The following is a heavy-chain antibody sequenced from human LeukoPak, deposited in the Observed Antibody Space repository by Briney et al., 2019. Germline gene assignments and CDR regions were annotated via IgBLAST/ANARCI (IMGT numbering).Heavy chain of an antibody. Sequence: GESLKISCKGSGYRFTSYWIGGVRQTPGKGLEWMGIIYPGDSDTRYSPSFQGQVTISVDKSISTAYLQWSSLKASDSAMYYCASLVGGYSSSWYEYYFDYWGQGTLVTVSS. J-gene: IGHJ4*02. CDR2: IYPGDSDT. V-gene: IGHV5-51*01. CDR1: GYRFTSYW. CDR3: ASLVGGYSSSWYEYYFDY. D-gene: IGHD6-13*01.